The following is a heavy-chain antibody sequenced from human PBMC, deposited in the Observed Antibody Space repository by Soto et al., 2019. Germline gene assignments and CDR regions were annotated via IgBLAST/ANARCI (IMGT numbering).Heavy chain of an antibody. V-gene: IGHV3-23*01. Sequence: EVQLLESGGGLVQPGGSLRLSCAASGFTFSSYAMSWVRQAPGKGLEWVSAISGSGGSTYYADSVKGRFTITRDNSKNTLYLQMNSLRGAHTAVYSSAKGSSGWYERFDYWGQGTLVTVSS. CDR3: AKGSSGWYERFDY. J-gene: IGHJ4*02. CDR1: GFTFSSYA. CDR2: ISGSGGST. D-gene: IGHD6-19*01.